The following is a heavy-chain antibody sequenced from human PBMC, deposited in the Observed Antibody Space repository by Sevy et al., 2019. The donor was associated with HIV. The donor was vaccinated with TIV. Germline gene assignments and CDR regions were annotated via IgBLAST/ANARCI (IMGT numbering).Heavy chain of an antibody. Sequence: GGSLRLSCTASGFTFGDYCMSWVRQAPGKGLEWVAFLKSDVYGGTVDHAASVRGRLVISRDDSKTIAYLQMIDLKTADTGVYYCTRWKAAQSIFDYWGQGALVTVSS. D-gene: IGHD6-13*01. J-gene: IGHJ4*02. V-gene: IGHV3-49*04. CDR1: GFTFGDYC. CDR2: LKSDVYGGTV. CDR3: TRWKAAQSIFDY.